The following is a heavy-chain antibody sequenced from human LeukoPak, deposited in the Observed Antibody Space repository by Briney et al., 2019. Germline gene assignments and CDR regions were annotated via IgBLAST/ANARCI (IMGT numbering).Heavy chain of an antibody. CDR3: ARLRSSLWAFDI. CDR1: GFTVSSNY. J-gene: IGHJ3*02. Sequence: GGSLRLSCAASGFTVSSNYMSWVRQAPGKGLEWVSVIYSGGSTYYADSVKGRFTISRDNSKNTLYLQMNSLRAEDTAVYYCARLRSSLWAFDIWGQGTMVTVSS. D-gene: IGHD2-2*01. V-gene: IGHV3-53*01. CDR2: IYSGGST.